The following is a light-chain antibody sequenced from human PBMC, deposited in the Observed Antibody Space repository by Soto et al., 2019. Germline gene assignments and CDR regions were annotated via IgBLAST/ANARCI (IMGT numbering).Light chain of an antibody. J-gene: IGLJ2*01. CDR1: SSNIGSNI. CDR3: AAWDDSLNGVV. CDR2: SNN. V-gene: IGLV1-44*01. Sequence: QLVLTQPPSASGTPGQRVTISCSGSSSNIGSNIVNWYQQLPGTAPKLLIYSNNQRPSGVPDRFSGSKSGTSASLAISGLQSEDEADYYCAAWDDSLNGVVFGGETKLTVL.